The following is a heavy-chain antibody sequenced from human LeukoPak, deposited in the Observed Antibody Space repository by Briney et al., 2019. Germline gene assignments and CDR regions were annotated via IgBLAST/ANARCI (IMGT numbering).Heavy chain of an antibody. CDR3: ARERTLDYPYYYYYMDV. V-gene: IGHV3-48*01. D-gene: IGHD4-11*01. CDR1: GFTFSSYS. Sequence: GGSLRLSCAASGFTFSSYSMNWVRQAPGKGLEWVSYISSSSSTIYYADSVKGRFTISRDNAKNSLYLQMNSLRAEDTAVYYCARERTLDYPYYYYYMDVWGKGTTVTVSS. J-gene: IGHJ6*03. CDR2: ISSSSSTI.